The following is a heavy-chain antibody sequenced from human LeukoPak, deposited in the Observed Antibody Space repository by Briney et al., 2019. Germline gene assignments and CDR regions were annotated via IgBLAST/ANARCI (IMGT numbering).Heavy chain of an antibody. CDR3: ASLTPWDYYDSSGLDY. Sequence: SETLSLTCTVSGGSISSYYWSWLRQPPGKGLEWIGYIYYSGSTNYNPSLKSRVTISVDTSKNQFSLKLSSVTAADTAVYYCASLTPWDYYDSSGLDYWGQGTLVTVSS. CDR2: IYYSGST. V-gene: IGHV4-59*01. J-gene: IGHJ4*02. D-gene: IGHD3-22*01. CDR1: GGSISSYY.